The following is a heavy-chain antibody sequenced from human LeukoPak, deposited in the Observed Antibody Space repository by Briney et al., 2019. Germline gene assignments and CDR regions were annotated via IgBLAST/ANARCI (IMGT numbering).Heavy chain of an antibody. D-gene: IGHD3-16*02. CDR2: ISRYNGNT. V-gene: IGHV1-18*01. CDR1: ASTFTIYG. J-gene: IGHJ4*02. CDR3: ARGLGTYPEIPLDY. Sequence: ASVNVSFKSSASTFTIYGISWVRQAPAQGLEWMGLISRYNGNTNYPQKLQGRVTMTTDTSTSTAYMELRSLRSEDTAVFYCARGLGTYPEIPLDYWGQGTLVTVSS.